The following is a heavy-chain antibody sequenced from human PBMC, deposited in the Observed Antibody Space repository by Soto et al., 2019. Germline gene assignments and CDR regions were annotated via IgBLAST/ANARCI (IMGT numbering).Heavy chain of an antibody. CDR2: INPGNGNT. Sequence: QVQLVQSGAEVKKPGASVKVSCKASGYIFINYAINWVRQAPGQRPEWMGWINPGNGNTKYSQKFQGRVTITRDTSASTAYMEVTSLRSEDTAVFYCAREGYSGSGSYNSWGQGTLVTVSS. J-gene: IGHJ4*02. V-gene: IGHV1-3*01. CDR3: AREGYSGSGSYNS. D-gene: IGHD3-10*01. CDR1: GYIFINYA.